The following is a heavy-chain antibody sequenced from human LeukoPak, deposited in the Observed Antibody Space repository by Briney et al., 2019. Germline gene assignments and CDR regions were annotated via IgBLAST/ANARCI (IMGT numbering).Heavy chain of an antibody. J-gene: IGHJ4*02. V-gene: IGHV1-3*01. D-gene: IGHD6-19*01. CDR2: INAGNGNT. Sequence: ASVKVSYKASGYTFTSYAMHWVRQAPGQRLEWMGWINAGNGNTKYSQKFQGRVTITRDTSASTAYMELSSLRSEDTAVYYCASQPPAVAGTHPFDYWGQGTLVTVSS. CDR3: ASQPPAVAGTHPFDY. CDR1: GYTFTSYA.